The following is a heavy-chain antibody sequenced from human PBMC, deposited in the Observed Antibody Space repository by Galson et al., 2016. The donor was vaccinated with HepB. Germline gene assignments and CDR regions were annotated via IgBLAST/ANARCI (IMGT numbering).Heavy chain of an antibody. Sequence: WMGWITAYNGATQYAQKFQGRVTMTTDTSTSTAHLEWKSLRSADTAVYYCASCDLGVIARHGTDVWGQGTTVTVSS. V-gene: IGHV1-18*01. J-gene: IGHJ6*02. CDR2: ITAYNGAT. D-gene: IGHD3-16*01. CDR3: ASCDLGVIARHGTDV.